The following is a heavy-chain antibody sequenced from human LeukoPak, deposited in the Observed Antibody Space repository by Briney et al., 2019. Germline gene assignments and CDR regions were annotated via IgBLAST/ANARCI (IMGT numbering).Heavy chain of an antibody. D-gene: IGHD3-22*01. V-gene: IGHV1-18*01. CDR1: GYTFTSYG. CDR2: ISAYNGNT. CDR3: ARDRINYYDSSGYLWFDP. J-gene: IGHJ5*02. Sequence: ASVKVSCKASGYTFTSYGISWVRQAPGQGLEWMGWISAYNGNTNYAQKLQGRVTMTTDTSTSTAYMELRSLRSDDTAVYYCARDRINYYDSSGYLWFDPWGQGTLVTVSS.